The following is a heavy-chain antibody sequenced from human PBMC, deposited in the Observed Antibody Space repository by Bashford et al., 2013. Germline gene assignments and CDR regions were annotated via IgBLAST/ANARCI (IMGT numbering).Heavy chain of an antibody. D-gene: IGHD5-12*01. Sequence: VRQAPGKGLEWLAVISYDGGESFYADSVKGRFVVSRDDSNKMMFLQMKSLRTEDTGLYYCAKDAPLAAWHYSDSWGQGTPVTVSS. J-gene: IGHJ4*02. V-gene: IGHV3-30*18. CDR3: AKDAPLAAWHYSDS. CDR2: ISYDGGES.